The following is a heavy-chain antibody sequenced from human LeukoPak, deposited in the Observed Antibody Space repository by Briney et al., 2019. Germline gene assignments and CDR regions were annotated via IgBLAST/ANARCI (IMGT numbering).Heavy chain of an antibody. D-gene: IGHD3-22*01. CDR2: FDPEDGQT. J-gene: IGHJ3*02. V-gene: IGHV1-24*01. Sequence: ASVKVSCKASGYTFTGYYMHWVRQAPGQGLEWMGGFDPEDGQTIYAQKFQGRVTMTEDTSTDTAYMELSSLRSEDTAVYYCATVRDSSGYYSLDAFDIWGQGTMVTVSS. CDR3: ATVRDSSGYYSLDAFDI. CDR1: GYTFTGYY.